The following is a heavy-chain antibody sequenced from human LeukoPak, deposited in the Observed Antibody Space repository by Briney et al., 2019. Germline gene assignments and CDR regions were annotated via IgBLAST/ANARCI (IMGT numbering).Heavy chain of an antibody. V-gene: IGHV3-21*05. D-gene: IGHD2-2*01. CDR3: GRDTYQPSLIDY. Sequence: GGSLRLSCAASGFTFSLYAMNWVRQAPGKGLEWVSYIDSGSDDIHYADSVRGRFTISRDNAKNTLYLQMKSLRAEDTAVYYCGRDTYQPSLIDYWGQGTLVTVSS. J-gene: IGHJ4*02. CDR1: GFTFSLYA. CDR2: IDSGSDDI.